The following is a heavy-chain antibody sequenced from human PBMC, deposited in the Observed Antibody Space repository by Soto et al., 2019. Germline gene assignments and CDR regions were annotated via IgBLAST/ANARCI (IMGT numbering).Heavy chain of an antibody. Sequence: QVELVESGGGVVQPGGSLRLSCTASGFSFSNYAMHWVRQAPGKGLEWVAVISYDGANEYHADSVRGRFSISRDNSKNMLFLQMNNLRNEDTAVYYCAKWFGELWDAFDLWGHGTMVVVSS. CDR3: AKWFGELWDAFDL. J-gene: IGHJ3*01. CDR2: ISYDGANE. CDR1: GFSFSNYA. V-gene: IGHV3-30-3*02. D-gene: IGHD3-10*01.